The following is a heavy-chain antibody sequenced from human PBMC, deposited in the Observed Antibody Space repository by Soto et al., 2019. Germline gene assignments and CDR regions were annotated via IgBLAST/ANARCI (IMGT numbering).Heavy chain of an antibody. CDR3: ARFYGDYPLGYYYYYYGMDV. D-gene: IGHD4-17*01. J-gene: IGHJ6*02. CDR1: GGSFSGYY. V-gene: IGHV4-34*01. CDR2: INHSGST. Sequence: SETLSLTCAVYGGSFSGYYWSWIRQPPGKGLEWIGEINHSGSTNYNPSLKSRVTISVDTSKNQFSLKLSSVTAADTAVYYCARFYGDYPLGYYYYYYGMDVWGQGTTVTVSS.